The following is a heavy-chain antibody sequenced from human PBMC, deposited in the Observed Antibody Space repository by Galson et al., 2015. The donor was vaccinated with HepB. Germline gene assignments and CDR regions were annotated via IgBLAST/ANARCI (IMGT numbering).Heavy chain of an antibody. CDR1: GFSLRSYT. CDR2: ISYNGDTQ. D-gene: IGHD1-1*01. V-gene: IGHV3-30*04. J-gene: IGHJ4*02. CDR3: AREDRNAYDFVDY. Sequence: SLRLSCAVSGFSLRSYTMHWVRQAPGKGLEWMSSISYNGDTQNYVDSVKGRFTTSRDNSKSTLYLQMNGLRPEDTAVYYCAREDRNAYDFVDYWGQGTLVSVSP.